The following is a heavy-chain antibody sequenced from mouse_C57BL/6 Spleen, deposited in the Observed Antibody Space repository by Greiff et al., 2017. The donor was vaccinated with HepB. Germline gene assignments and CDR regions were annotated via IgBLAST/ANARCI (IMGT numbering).Heavy chain of an antibody. D-gene: IGHD2-3*01. CDR1: GFTFSSYG. J-gene: IGHJ4*01. CDR3: ERHEGDGYLYYYAMDY. V-gene: IGHV5-6*01. Sequence: EVKLMESGGDLVKPGGSLKLSCAASGFTFSSYGMSWVRQTPDKRLEWVATISSGGSYTYYPDSVKGRFTISRDNAKNTLYLQMSSLKSEDTAMYYCERHEGDGYLYYYAMDYWGQGTSVTVSS. CDR2: ISSGGSYT.